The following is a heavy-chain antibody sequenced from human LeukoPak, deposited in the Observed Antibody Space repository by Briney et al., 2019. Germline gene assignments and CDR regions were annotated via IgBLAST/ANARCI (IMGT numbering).Heavy chain of an antibody. CDR1: GGSISSYY. V-gene: IGHV4-59*12. CDR3: ARTYYDFWSGYSGHMDV. Sequence: SETLSLTCTVSGGSISSYYWSWIRQPPGKGLEWIGYIYYSGSTNYNPSLKSRVTISVDTSKNQFSLKLSSVTAADTAVYYCARTYYDFWSGYSGHMDVWGKGTTVTVSS. D-gene: IGHD3-3*01. CDR2: IYYSGST. J-gene: IGHJ6*03.